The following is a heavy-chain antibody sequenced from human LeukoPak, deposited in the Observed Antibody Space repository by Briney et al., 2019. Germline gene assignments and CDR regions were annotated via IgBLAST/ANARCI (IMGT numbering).Heavy chain of an antibody. CDR2: ISPTGSTT. V-gene: IGHV3-74*01. CDR1: GFSFSGHW. J-gene: IGHJ4*02. D-gene: IGHD6-6*01. Sequence: GGSLRLSCTASGFSFSGHWMHWARHLPGKGLVWVSRISPTGSTTSYADSVRGRFTVSRDNAKNTLYLQVNNLRAEDTAVYYCARGPNSNWSGLDFWGQGTLLTVSS. CDR3: ARGPNSNWSGLDF.